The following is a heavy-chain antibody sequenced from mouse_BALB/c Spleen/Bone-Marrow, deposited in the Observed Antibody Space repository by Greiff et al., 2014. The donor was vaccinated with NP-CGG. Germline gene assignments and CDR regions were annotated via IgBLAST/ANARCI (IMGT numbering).Heavy chain of an antibody. V-gene: IGHV1S81*02. J-gene: IGHJ4*01. D-gene: IGHD1-1*02. CDR3: TLWCYAMDY. CDR2: INPSNGGT. CDR1: GYTFTSYY. Sequence: QVPLKEAGAELGKPGASVKLSCKASGYTFTSYYMYWGKQRPGQGLEWIGEINPSNGGTNFNEKFKSKATLTVDKSSSTAYMQLSSLTSEDSAVYYCTLWCYAMDYWGQGTSVTVSS.